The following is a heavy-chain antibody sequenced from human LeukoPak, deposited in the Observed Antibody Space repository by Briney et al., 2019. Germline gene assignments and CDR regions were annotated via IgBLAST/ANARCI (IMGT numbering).Heavy chain of an antibody. D-gene: IGHD3-10*01. CDR2: IYYSGST. CDR1: GGSISSYY. Sequence: SETLSLTCTVSGGSISSYYWSWIRQPPGKGLEWIGYIYYSGSTNYNPSLKSRVTISVDTSKNQFSLKLSSVTAADTAVYYCARAGSWYYGSGTFDYWGQGTLVTVSS. J-gene: IGHJ4*02. CDR3: ARAGSWYYGSGTFDY. V-gene: IGHV4-59*01.